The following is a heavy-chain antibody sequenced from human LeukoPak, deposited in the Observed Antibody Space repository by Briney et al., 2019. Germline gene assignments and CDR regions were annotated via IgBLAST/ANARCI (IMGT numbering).Heavy chain of an antibody. D-gene: IGHD4-23*01. Sequence: GASVKVSCKASGGTLSSYAISWVRQAPGQGLEWMGRIIPILGIANYAQKFQGRVTITSDKSTSTAYMELSSLRSEDTAVYYCARGWVNNWFDPWGQGTLVTVSS. J-gene: IGHJ5*02. CDR1: GGTLSSYA. CDR3: ARGWVNNWFDP. CDR2: IIPILGIA. V-gene: IGHV1-69*04.